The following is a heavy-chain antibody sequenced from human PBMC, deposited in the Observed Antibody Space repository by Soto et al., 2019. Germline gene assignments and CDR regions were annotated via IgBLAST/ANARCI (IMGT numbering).Heavy chain of an antibody. Sequence: SETLSLTCTVSGGSISSGGYYWSWIRQHPGKGLEWIGYIYYSGRTYYNPSLHSRVSIAVDTTENQFSLTLTAVTAADTSVYYCARGSFSSSSSWFDPWGRGTLVTVSS. J-gene: IGHJ5*02. CDR3: ARGSFSSSSSWFDP. CDR2: IYYSGRT. V-gene: IGHV4-31*03. D-gene: IGHD6-6*01. CDR1: GGSISSGGYY.